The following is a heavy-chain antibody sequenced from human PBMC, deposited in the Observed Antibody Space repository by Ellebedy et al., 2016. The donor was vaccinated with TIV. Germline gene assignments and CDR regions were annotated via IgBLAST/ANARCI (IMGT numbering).Heavy chain of an antibody. D-gene: IGHD2-15*01. Sequence: MPGGSLRLSCSVYGVSFNNDFWNWIRQPPGKGLEWIGEANSRGNTNYNPSPRSRVTISADTSKNQFSLKLSSVTAADTAVYYCARTVVAANNWFDPWGQGTLVTVSS. J-gene: IGHJ5*02. CDR2: ANSRGNT. CDR1: GVSFNNDF. V-gene: IGHV4-34*01. CDR3: ARTVVAANNWFDP.